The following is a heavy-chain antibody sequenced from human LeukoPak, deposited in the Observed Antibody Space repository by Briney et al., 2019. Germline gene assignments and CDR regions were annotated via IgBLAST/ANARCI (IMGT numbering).Heavy chain of an antibody. D-gene: IGHD3-22*01. Sequence: GESLRLSCAASGFTFGNYAMSWVRLTPGKGLEWVSAISASGALTYYADSVEGRFTFSRDNSKNSLSLQMKSLRAEDTAVYYCARGSSSTGYYFDYWGQGTLVTVSS. CDR1: GFTFGNYA. CDR2: ISASGALT. V-gene: IGHV3-23*01. J-gene: IGHJ4*02. CDR3: ARGSSSTGYYFDY.